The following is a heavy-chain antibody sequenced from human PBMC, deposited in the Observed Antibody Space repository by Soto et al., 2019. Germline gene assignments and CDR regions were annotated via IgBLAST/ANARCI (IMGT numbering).Heavy chain of an antibody. J-gene: IGHJ6*02. CDR1: GFTFSSYA. D-gene: IGHD3-10*01. CDR3: AKSLSAGDNYYYGMDV. CDR2: ISGNGGGT. Sequence: GWLRRSGTASGFTFSSYAMSWVRQAPGKGLEWVSPISGNGGGTFYADSVKGRFTISRDNSKNTVYLQMNSLRVEDTAVYYCAKSLSAGDNYYYGMDVWGQGTKVTVSS. V-gene: IGHV3-23*01.